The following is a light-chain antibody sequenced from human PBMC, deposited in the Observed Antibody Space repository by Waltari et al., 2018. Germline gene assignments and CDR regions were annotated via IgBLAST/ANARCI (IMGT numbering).Light chain of an antibody. V-gene: IGLV3-21*04. J-gene: IGLJ2*01. CDR3: QVWDRGGF. Sequence: SYVLTQTPSVSAAPGETVRIPCGGIDLGGKSVHWYQQKAGRAPKMVISYDSDRPSGIPERFSGSNSGNTAILTISRVEAGDEADYYCQVWDRGGFFGGGTKVTVL. CDR2: YDS. CDR1: DLGGKS.